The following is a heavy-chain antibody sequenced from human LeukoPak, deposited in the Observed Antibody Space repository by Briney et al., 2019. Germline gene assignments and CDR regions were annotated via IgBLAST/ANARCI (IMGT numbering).Heavy chain of an antibody. CDR2: IYYSGST. J-gene: IGHJ3*02. Sequence: SETLSLTCTVSGGSISSYYWSWIRQPPGKGLEWIGYIYYSGSTNYNPSLKSRVTISVDTSKNQFSLKLSSVTTADTAVYYCARQASPFDAFDIWGQGTMVTVSS. CDR1: GGSISSYY. V-gene: IGHV4-59*08. CDR3: ARQASPFDAFDI.